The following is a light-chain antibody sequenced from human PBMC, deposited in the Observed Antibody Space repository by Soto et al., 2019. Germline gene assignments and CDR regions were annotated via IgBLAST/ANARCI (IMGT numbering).Light chain of an antibody. CDR3: LQYNGYYRT. J-gene: IGKJ1*01. CDR1: QTISGW. CDR2: DAS. Sequence: SASVGDPVTITCRASQTISGWLAWYQQRPGKAPNLLIFDASTLESGVPSRFSGSGSGTTFTLTISSLQSDDFATYYCLQYNGYYRTFGQGTKVDIK. V-gene: IGKV1-5*01.